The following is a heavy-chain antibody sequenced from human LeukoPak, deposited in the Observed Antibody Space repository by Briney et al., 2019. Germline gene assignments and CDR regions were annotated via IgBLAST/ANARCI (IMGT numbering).Heavy chain of an antibody. J-gene: IGHJ4*02. CDR1: GGSFSGYY. Sequence: SETLSLTCAVYGGSFSGYYWSWIRQPPGKGLEWIGEINHSGSTNYNPSLKSRVTISVDTSKSQFSLKLSSVTAADTAVYYCARALRGYCSGGSCYLFDYWGQGTLVTVSS. D-gene: IGHD2-15*01. V-gene: IGHV4-34*01. CDR3: ARALRGYCSGGSCYLFDY. CDR2: INHSGST.